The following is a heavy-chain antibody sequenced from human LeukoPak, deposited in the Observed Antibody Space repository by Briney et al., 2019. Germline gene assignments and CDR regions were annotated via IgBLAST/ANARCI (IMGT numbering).Heavy chain of an antibody. V-gene: IGHV4-59*11. J-gene: IGHJ4*02. CDR3: ARVPTIFGVDMYYFAF. CDR2: IFSSGCT. D-gene: IGHD3-3*01. CDR1: GGSISGHY. Sequence: PSETLSLTCSVSGGSISGHYWRWIRQPPGKGREGMGYIFSSGCTNYKPSLKSRSTISEDRYKKQSSLSQTSVTAPSTTVYYCARVPTIFGVDMYYFAFWGQGNLVTVSS.